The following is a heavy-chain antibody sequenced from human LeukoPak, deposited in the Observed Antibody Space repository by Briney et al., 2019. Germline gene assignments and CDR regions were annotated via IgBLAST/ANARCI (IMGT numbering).Heavy chain of an antibody. J-gene: IGHJ3*02. CDR1: GFTFSSYA. Sequence: GGSLRLSCAASGFTFSSYAMSWARQAPGKGLEWVSAISGSGGSTYYADSVKGRFTISRDNAKNSLYLQMNSLRAEDTALYYCARSRGSWRSDAFDIWGQGTMVTVSS. V-gene: IGHV3-23*01. CDR3: ARSRGSWRSDAFDI. CDR2: ISGSGGST. D-gene: IGHD2-15*01.